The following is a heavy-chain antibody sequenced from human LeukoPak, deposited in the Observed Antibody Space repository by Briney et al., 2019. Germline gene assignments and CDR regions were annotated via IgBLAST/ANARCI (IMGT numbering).Heavy chain of an antibody. CDR2: INPNSGGT. CDR1: GYTFTGYY. CDR3: ARSITMVRGVYDY. Sequence: PSVKVSCKASGYTFTGYYMHWVRQAPGQGLEWMGWINPNSGGTNYAQKFQGRVTMTRDTSISTAYMELSRLRSDDTAVYYCARSITMVRGVYDYWGQGTLVTVSS. D-gene: IGHD3-10*01. J-gene: IGHJ4*02. V-gene: IGHV1-2*02.